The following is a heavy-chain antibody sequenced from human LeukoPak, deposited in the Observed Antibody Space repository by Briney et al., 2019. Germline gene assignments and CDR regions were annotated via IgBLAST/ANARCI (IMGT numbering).Heavy chain of an antibody. Sequence: SETLSLTCAVSGYSISSGYYWGWIRQPPGKGLEWIGSIYHSGSTYYNPSLKSRVTRSVDTSKNQFSLKLSSVTAADTAVYYCARADTAMADFDYWGQGTLVTVSS. D-gene: IGHD5-18*01. CDR2: IYHSGST. V-gene: IGHV4-38-2*01. J-gene: IGHJ4*02. CDR1: GYSISSGYY. CDR3: ARADTAMADFDY.